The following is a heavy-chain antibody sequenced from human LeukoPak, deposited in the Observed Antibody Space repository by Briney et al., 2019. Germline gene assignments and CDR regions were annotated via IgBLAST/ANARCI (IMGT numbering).Heavy chain of an antibody. CDR3: ARSYSSSWYEYFQH. J-gene: IGHJ1*01. CDR2: IYYNGYT. CDR1: GGSISSYY. Sequence: SETLSLTCTASGGSISSYYWSWIRQPPGKGPEWIGYIYYNGYTNYNPSLKSRVTISVGTSKNQFSLKLRSVTAADTAVYYCARSYSSSWYEYFQHWGQGSLVTVSS. V-gene: IGHV4-59*01. D-gene: IGHD6-13*01.